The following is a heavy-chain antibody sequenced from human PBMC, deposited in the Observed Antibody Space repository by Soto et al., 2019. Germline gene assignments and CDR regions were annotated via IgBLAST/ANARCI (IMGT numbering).Heavy chain of an antibody. D-gene: IGHD3-10*01. V-gene: IGHV1-18*01. CDR3: VRDLDGSGSYYTDY. CDR1: GYMFISYG. CDR2: ISASNGNT. J-gene: IGHJ4*02. Sequence: ASVKVSCKASGYMFISYGINWVRQAPGQGLEWMGWISASNGNTKYAQNFQGRVTMTTVTSTSTAYMEMRSLRSDDTAVYYCVRDLDGSGSYYTDYWGPGTLVTVSS.